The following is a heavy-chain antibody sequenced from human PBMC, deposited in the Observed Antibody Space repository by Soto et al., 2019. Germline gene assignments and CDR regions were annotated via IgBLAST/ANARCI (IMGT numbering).Heavy chain of an antibody. CDR2: IYSGGST. CDR1: GFTVSSNY. Sequence: EVQLVETGGGLIQPGGSLRLSCAASGFTVSSNYMSWVRQAPGKGLECVSVIYSGGSTYYADSVKGRFTISRDNSKKKLYLQRNSLRAEDTAVYYCARDGGYCSGGSCLGWFDPWGQGTLVTVSS. D-gene: IGHD2-15*01. J-gene: IGHJ5*02. V-gene: IGHV3-53*02. CDR3: ARDGGYCSGGSCLGWFDP.